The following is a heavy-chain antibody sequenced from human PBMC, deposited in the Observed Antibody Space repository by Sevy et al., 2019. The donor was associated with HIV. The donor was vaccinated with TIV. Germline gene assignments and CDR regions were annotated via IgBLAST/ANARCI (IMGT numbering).Heavy chain of an antibody. Sequence: GGCLRLSCAASGFTFSSYAMSWVRQAPGKGLEWVSAISGSGGSTYYSDSVKGRFTISRDNSKNMLYLQMNSLRAEATAVHDCAKTGSSSWRSGVFDYWGQGTLVTVFS. CDR3: AKTGSSSWRSGVFDY. CDR2: ISGSGGST. V-gene: IGHV3-23*01. CDR1: GFTFSSYA. D-gene: IGHD6-13*01. J-gene: IGHJ4*02.